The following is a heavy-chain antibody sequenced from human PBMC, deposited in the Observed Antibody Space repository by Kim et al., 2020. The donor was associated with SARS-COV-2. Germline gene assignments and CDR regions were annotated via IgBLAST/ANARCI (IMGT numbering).Heavy chain of an antibody. CDR3: ARDNNWHYFDF. J-gene: IGHJ4*02. Sequence: TNHYPPFHSRVTTSVDTSKNQFSLKLSSVTAADTAIYYCARDNNWHYFDFWGQGILVTVSS. V-gene: IGHV4-4*07. CDR2: T. D-gene: IGHD1-20*01.